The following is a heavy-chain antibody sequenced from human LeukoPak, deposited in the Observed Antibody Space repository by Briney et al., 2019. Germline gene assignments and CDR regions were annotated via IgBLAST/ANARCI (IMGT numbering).Heavy chain of an antibody. Sequence: GGSLRLSCVAPGFTFSSDWMHWVRHALGKGLVWVSRIISDGSSTSSADSVRGRYTISRDNAKNTQYLQMNSLRDEDTAVYICARGSSSQWRVYYFDYWGQGTLATVSS. D-gene: IGHD6-19*01. V-gene: IGHV3-74*01. CDR3: ARGSSSQWRVYYFDY. J-gene: IGHJ4*02. CDR1: GFTFSSDW. CDR2: IISDGSST.